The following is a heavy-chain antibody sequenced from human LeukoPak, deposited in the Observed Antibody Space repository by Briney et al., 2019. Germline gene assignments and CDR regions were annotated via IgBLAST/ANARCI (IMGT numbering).Heavy chain of an antibody. V-gene: IGHV4-59*01. CDR2: IYYSGGT. D-gene: IGHD3-3*01. Sequence: LETLSLTCTASGDSISSYYWRWIRQPPGKGLEWIGNIYYSGGTNYNPSHKSRVTISVDTSKNQCSLKLSSVTAADTAVYYCARGIRFLPYYFDYRGQGNLVTVSS. CDR1: GDSISSYY. CDR3: ARGIRFLPYYFDY. J-gene: IGHJ4*02.